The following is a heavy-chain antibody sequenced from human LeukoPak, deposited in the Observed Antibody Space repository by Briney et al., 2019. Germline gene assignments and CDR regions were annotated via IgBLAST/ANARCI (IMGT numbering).Heavy chain of an antibody. J-gene: IGHJ4*02. V-gene: IGHV4-34*01. D-gene: IGHD1-14*01. CDR1: GGSFSGYY. CDR2: INHSGST. CDR3: ARTWGRTADY. Sequence: SETLSLTCAVYGGSFSGYYWSWIRQPPGKGLEWIGEINHSGSTNYNPSLKSRVTISVDTSKNQFSLKLSSVTAADTAVYYCARTWGRTADYWGQGTLVTVSS.